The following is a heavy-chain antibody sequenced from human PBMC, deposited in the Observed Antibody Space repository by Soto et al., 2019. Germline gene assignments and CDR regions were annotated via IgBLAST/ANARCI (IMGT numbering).Heavy chain of an antibody. J-gene: IGHJ5*02. V-gene: IGHV1-2*04. CDR2: INPNSGGT. D-gene: IGHD2-2*02. CDR3: ARAPGVPAAIQDGNWFEP. CDR1: GDTFTGYY. Sequence: GASVKVSCKASGDTFTGYYMHWVRQAPGQGLEWMGWINPNSGGTNYAQKFQGWVTMTRDTSISTAYMELSRLRSDDTAVYYCARAPGVPAAIQDGNWFEPWGQGTLVTVSS.